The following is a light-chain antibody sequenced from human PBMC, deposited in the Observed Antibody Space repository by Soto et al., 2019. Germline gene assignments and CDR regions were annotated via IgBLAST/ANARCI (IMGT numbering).Light chain of an antibody. CDR1: SSNIGNNY. CDR2: GNN. V-gene: IGLV1-51*01. Sequence: QSVLTQPPSVSAAPGQKVTISCSGSSSNIGNNYVSWYQQVPGTAPKVLIYGNNKRPSGIPDRFSGSKSGTSATLGITGLQTGDEADYYCATWDSSLSAGRFGGGTKLTVL. CDR3: ATWDSSLSAGR. J-gene: IGLJ2*01.